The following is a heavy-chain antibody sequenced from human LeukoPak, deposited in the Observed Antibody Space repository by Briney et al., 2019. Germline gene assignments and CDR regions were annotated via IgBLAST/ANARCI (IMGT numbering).Heavy chain of an antibody. D-gene: IGHD3-3*01. CDR1: GGSISSSSYY. CDR2: IYYSGST. J-gene: IGHJ4*02. V-gene: IGHV4-39*01. CDR3: ATLGAGPTYYDFWSGYSSFYFDY. Sequence: PSETLSLTCTVSGGSISSSSYYWGWIRQPPGKGLEWIGSIYYSGSTYYNPSLKSRVTISVDTSKNQFSLKLSSVTAADTAVYYCATLGAGPTYYDFWSGYSSFYFDYWGQGTLVTVSS.